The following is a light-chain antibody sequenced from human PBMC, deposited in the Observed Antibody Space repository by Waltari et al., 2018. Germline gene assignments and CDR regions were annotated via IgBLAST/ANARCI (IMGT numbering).Light chain of an antibody. CDR1: QGVSSY. V-gene: IGKV1-9*01. Sequence: DIQLTQSPSFLSASVGDRVTITCRASQGVSSYLAWYQQKPGTAPKLLLYAASTLQSGVPSRFSCSGSGTEFTLTISSLQPEDCAAYYCQQLNSFPPTFGPGTKVDIK. CDR3: QQLNSFPPT. J-gene: IGKJ3*01. CDR2: AAS.